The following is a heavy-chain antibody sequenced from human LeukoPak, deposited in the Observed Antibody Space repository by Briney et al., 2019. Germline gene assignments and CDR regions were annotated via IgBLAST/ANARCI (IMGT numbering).Heavy chain of an antibody. CDR3: ARVEYSSSWYGLNFDY. J-gene: IGHJ4*02. Sequence: PAETLSLTCAVYGGSFSGYYWSWIRQPPGKGLEWIGEINHSGSTNYNPSLKSRVTISVDTSKTQFSLKLSSVTAADTAVYYCARVEYSSSWYGLNFDYWGQGTLVTVSS. CDR2: INHSGST. D-gene: IGHD6-13*01. V-gene: IGHV4-34*01. CDR1: GGSFSGYY.